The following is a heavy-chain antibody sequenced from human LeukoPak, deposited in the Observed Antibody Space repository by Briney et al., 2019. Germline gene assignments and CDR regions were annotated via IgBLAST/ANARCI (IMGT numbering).Heavy chain of an antibody. Sequence: GGTLRLSCAASGFTFSSYAMSWVRQAPGKGLEWVSGFSVTDKTTYYADSVKGRFTISRDNSKNTLYLQMNSLRAEDTAVYYCAKDGDCSGGSCFLDYWGQGTLVTVSS. V-gene: IGHV3-23*01. CDR2: FSVTDKTT. D-gene: IGHD2-15*01. CDR3: AKDGDCSGGSCFLDY. CDR1: GFTFSSYA. J-gene: IGHJ4*02.